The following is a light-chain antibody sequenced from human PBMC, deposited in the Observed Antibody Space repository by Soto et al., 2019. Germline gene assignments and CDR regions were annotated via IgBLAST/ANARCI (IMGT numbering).Light chain of an antibody. J-gene: IGKJ1*01. CDR1: QSVSSN. V-gene: IGKV3-20*01. CDR3: QQYSS. Sequence: EIVMTQYPATLSLSPGERATLSCRASQSVSSNLAWYQQKPGQAPRLVIYGASRRATGIPDRFSGSGSGTDFTLTISRLEPEDFALYYCQQYSSFGQGTKVDTK. CDR2: GAS.